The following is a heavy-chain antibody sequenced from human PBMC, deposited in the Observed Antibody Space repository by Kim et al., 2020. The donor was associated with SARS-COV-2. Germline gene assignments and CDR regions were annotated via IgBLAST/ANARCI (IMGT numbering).Heavy chain of an antibody. D-gene: IGHD4-17*01. CDR3: ARYEYGDYEDYYYGMDV. J-gene: IGHJ6*02. V-gene: IGHV1-69*01. Sequence: KFQGRVTITPDESTSTAYMELSSLRSEDTAVYYCARYEYGDYEDYYYGMDVWGQGTTVTVSS.